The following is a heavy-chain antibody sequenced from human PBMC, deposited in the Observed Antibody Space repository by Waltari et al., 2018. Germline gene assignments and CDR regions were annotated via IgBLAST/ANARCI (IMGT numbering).Heavy chain of an antibody. D-gene: IGHD3-10*01. Sequence: EVQVVESGGGLVQPGGSLRLSCVASGFTFSRPWMHWVRQVSGKGLEWVSRITTDETNTAYADAVKGRFTVSRDNAKNTVYLQMTSVRAEDTGIYYCARDRGTATPLDPWGQGTVVTVSS. V-gene: IGHV3-74*03. J-gene: IGHJ5*02. CDR2: ITTDETNT. CDR1: GFTFSRPW. CDR3: ARDRGTATPLDP.